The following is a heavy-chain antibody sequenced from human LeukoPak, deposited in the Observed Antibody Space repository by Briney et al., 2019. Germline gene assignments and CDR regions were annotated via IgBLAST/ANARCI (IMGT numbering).Heavy chain of an antibody. Sequence: GGSLRLSCAASGFTFTSYWMHWVRQAPGKGLVWVSRIYIDGSSTTYADSVKGRFTISRDNAKNTVYLQMNSLRAEDTAVYYCATGYRDYGVGYWGQGTLVTVSS. V-gene: IGHV3-74*01. D-gene: IGHD5-12*01. J-gene: IGHJ4*02. CDR3: ATGYRDYGVGY. CDR1: GFTFTSYW. CDR2: IYIDGSST.